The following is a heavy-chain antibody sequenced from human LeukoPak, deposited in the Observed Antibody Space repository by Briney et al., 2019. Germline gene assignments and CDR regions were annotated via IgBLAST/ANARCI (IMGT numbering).Heavy chain of an antibody. CDR3: ARVPAGVIGMKDAFDI. V-gene: IGHV3-21*01. J-gene: IGHJ3*02. Sequence: GGSLRLSCSVSGFTFSSYSMNWVRQAPGKGLEWVSSISSSSAYIYYADSVKGRFTISRDNAKNSLYLQMNSLRAEDTAVYYCARVPAGVIGMKDAFDIWGQGTMVTVSS. D-gene: IGHD3-16*02. CDR2: ISSSSAYI. CDR1: GFTFSSYS.